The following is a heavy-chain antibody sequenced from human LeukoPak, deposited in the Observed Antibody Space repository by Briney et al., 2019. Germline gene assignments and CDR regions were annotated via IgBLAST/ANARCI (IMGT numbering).Heavy chain of an antibody. V-gene: IGHV3-23*01. CDR3: AKGSLGYCSGGSCP. CDR2: ISGSGGST. CDR1: GFTFSSYY. Sequence: GGSLRLSCAASGFTFSSYYMSWVRQAPGKGLEWVSAISGSGGSTYYTDSVKGRFTISRDNSKNTLYLQMNSLRAEDTAVYYCAKGSLGYCSGGSCPWGQGTLVTVSS. D-gene: IGHD2-15*01. J-gene: IGHJ4*02.